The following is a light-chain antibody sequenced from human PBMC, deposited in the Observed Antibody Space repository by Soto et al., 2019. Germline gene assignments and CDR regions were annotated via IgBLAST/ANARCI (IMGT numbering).Light chain of an antibody. CDR2: LGS. CDR3: MQSVQTPLT. Sequence: DIVMTQSPLSLPVTPGEPASISCRSSQSLLDSNGYNCLEWYLQKPGQSPQLLIYLGSNRASGVPDRFSGSGSGTDFTLKISRVEAEDVGVYYCMQSVQTPLTFGQGTKVEI. CDR1: QSLLDSNGYNC. V-gene: IGKV2-28*01. J-gene: IGKJ1*01.